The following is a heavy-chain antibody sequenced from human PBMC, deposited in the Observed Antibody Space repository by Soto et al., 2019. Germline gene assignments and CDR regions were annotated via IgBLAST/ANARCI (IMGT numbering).Heavy chain of an antibody. Sequence: ASVKVSCKASGGTFSSYAISWVRQAPGQGLEWMGGIIPIFGTANYAQKFQGRVTITADESTSTAYMELSSLRSEDTAVYYCARYYYDSSGYSQKTRHWYFDLWGRGTLVTSPQ. D-gene: IGHD3-22*01. CDR3: ARYYYDSSGYSQKTRHWYFDL. CDR2: IIPIFGTA. J-gene: IGHJ2*01. V-gene: IGHV1-69*13. CDR1: GGTFSSYA.